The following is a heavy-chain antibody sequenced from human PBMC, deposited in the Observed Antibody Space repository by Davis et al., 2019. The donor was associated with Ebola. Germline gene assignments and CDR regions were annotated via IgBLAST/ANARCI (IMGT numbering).Heavy chain of an antibody. J-gene: IGHJ4*02. V-gene: IGHV3-48*04. Sequence: GESLKISCVASGFRFSGYWMTWVRQAPGKGLEWLSYISSTGSVIFQADSVKGRFTISRDNARDSLYLQMDSLRVEDTAIYYCARDAFSLSRYDTEDHWGQGTLVTVSS. CDR1: GFRFSGYW. CDR2: ISSTGSVI. CDR3: ARDAFSLSRYDTEDH. D-gene: IGHD3-9*01.